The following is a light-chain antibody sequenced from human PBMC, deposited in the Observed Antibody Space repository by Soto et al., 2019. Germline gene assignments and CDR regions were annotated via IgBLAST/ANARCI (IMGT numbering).Light chain of an antibody. J-gene: IGKJ1*01. Sequence: DIVMTQSPDSLAVSLGERAAINCKSSQSVLYSSDNKNYLAWYQQKPGQSPKLLIYWAATRESGVPYRFSGSGSGTDFTLTISSLQAEDVAVYYCQEYYRTPATFGQGTKGDIK. V-gene: IGKV4-1*01. CDR2: WAA. CDR3: QEYYRTPAT. CDR1: QSVLYSSDNKNY.